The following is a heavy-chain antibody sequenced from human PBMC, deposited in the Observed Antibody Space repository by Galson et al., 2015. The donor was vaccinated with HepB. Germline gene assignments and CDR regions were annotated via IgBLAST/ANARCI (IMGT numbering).Heavy chain of an antibody. V-gene: IGHV3-23*01. CDR1: GFTFSSYA. J-gene: IGHJ4*02. CDR2: ISGSGGST. CDR3: AKDALINWPRVYYFDY. Sequence: SLRLSCAASGFTFSSYAMSWVRQAPGKGLEWVSAISGSGGSTYYADSVKGRFTISRDNSKNTLYLQMNSLRAEDTAVYYCAKDALINWPRVYYFDYWGQGTLVTVSS. D-gene: IGHD1-20*01.